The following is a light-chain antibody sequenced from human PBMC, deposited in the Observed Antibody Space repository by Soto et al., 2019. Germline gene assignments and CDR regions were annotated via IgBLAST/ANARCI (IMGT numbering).Light chain of an antibody. CDR3: SSYSISTAYL. V-gene: IGLV2-14*01. J-gene: IGLJ1*01. Sequence: QSALTQPASESGAPGQSITISCTGTSRGVGGYDYVSWYQLHPGKAPKLMVFEVSNRPSGVSYRFSGSKSGNTASLTISGLQAEDEADYFCSSYSISTAYLFGTGTKVTVL. CDR1: SRGVGGYDY. CDR2: EVS.